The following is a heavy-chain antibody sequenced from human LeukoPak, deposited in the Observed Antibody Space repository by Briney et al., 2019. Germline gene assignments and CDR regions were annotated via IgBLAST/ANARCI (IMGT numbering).Heavy chain of an antibody. D-gene: IGHD5-24*01. V-gene: IGHV3-23*01. CDR2: ISGSGGST. Sequence: YPGGSLRLSCAASGFTFSSYGMSWVRQAPGKGLEWVSAISGSGGSTYYADSVKGRFTISRDNSKNTLYLQMNSLRAEDTAVYYCANKRRDGPFDIWGQGTMVTVSS. CDR1: GFTFSSYG. CDR3: ANKRRDGPFDI. J-gene: IGHJ3*02.